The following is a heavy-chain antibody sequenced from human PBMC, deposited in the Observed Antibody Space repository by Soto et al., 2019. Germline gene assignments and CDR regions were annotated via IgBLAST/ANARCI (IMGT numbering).Heavy chain of an antibody. CDR3: AITQDIVVVVAAKLYYYYGMDV. V-gene: IGHV4-34*01. Sequence: RQPPGKGLEWIGEINHSGSTNYNPSLKSRVTISVDTSKNQFSLKLSSVTAADTAVYYCAITQDIVVVVAAKLYYYYGMDVWGQGTTVTVSS. D-gene: IGHD2-15*01. CDR2: INHSGST. J-gene: IGHJ6*02.